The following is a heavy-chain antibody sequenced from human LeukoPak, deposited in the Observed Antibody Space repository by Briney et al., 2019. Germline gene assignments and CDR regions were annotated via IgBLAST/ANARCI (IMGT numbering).Heavy chain of an antibody. V-gene: IGHV3-48*03. Sequence: GGSLRLSCAASGFSFSDYEMNWVRQAPGKGLEWVSYISSSGSTIYYADSVKGRFTISRDNAKNSLYLQMNSLRAEDTAVYYCAELGITMIGGVWGKGTTVTISS. J-gene: IGHJ6*04. D-gene: IGHD3-10*02. CDR2: ISSSGSTI. CDR3: AELGITMIGGV. CDR1: GFSFSDYE.